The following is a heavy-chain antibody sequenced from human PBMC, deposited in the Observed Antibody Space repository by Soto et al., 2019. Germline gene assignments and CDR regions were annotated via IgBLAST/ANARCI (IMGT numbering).Heavy chain of an antibody. V-gene: IGHV3-30-3*01. D-gene: IGHD2-21*02. CDR2: ISYDGSNK. CDR3: ARGGNIVVVTAQFDY. J-gene: IGHJ4*02. CDR1: GFTFSSYA. Sequence: QVQLVESGGGVVQPGRSLRLSCAASGFTFSSYAMHWVRQAPGKGLEWVAVISYDGSNKYYADSVKGRFTISRDNSKNTLYLQMNSLRAEVTAVYYCARGGNIVVVTAQFDYCGQGTLVTVSS.